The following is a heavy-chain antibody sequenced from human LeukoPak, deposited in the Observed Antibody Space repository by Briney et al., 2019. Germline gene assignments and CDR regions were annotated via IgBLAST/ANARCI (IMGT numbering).Heavy chain of an antibody. D-gene: IGHD3-22*01. V-gene: IGHV4-59*01. J-gene: IGHJ4*02. Sequence: SETLSLTCTVSGGSISSYYWSWIRQPPGKGLEWIGYIYYSGSTNYNPSLKSRVTISVDTSKNQFSLKLSSVTAADTAVYYCARDYYDSSGYPVDFDYWGQGTLVTVSS. CDR3: ARDYYDSSGYPVDFDY. CDR1: GGSISSYY. CDR2: IYYSGST.